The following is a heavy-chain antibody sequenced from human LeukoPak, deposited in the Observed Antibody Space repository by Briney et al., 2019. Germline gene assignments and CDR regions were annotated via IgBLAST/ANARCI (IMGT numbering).Heavy chain of an antibody. V-gene: IGHV1-2*02. CDR3: ARVRGGNNYHFDY. J-gene: IGHJ4*02. CDR1: GYTFSDYY. CDR2: INPNSGGT. Sequence: GTSVKVSCKASGYTFSDYYMHWVRQAPGQGLEWMGWINPNSGGTNYAQKFQGRVTMTRDTSITTGYMELSRLRSDDTAVYYCARVRGGNNYHFDYWVQGTLVSVSS. D-gene: IGHD1-26*01.